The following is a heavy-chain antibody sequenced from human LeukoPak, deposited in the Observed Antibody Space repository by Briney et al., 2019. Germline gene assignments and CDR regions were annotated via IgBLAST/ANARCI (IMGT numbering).Heavy chain of an antibody. V-gene: IGHV3-66*01. D-gene: IGHD6-19*01. J-gene: IGHJ4*02. CDR1: GFTVSSKY. CDR3: ARDNLDSGWYEFDY. CDR2: IYNDGST. Sequence: GGSLRLSCAASGFTVSSKYMSRVRQAPGKGLECVSLIYNDGSTHYADSVKGRFTISRDNSKNTVFLQMNSLSTEDTAVYYCARDNLDSGWYEFDYWGQGTLVTVSS.